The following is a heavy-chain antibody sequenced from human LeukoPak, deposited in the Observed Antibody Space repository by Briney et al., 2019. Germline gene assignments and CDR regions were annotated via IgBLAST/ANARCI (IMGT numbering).Heavy chain of an antibody. CDR3: AKDMDHDYDDYGLDY. J-gene: IGHJ4*02. CDR2: ISYDGSNK. V-gene: IGHV3-30*18. Sequence: PGRSLRLSCAASGFTFSSYVMHWVRQAPGKGLEWVAFISYDGSNKYYADSVKGRCTISRDNSKNTVYLQMNSLRAEDTAVYYCAKDMDHDYDDYGLDYWGQGTPVTVSS. CDR1: GFTFSSYV. D-gene: IGHD4-17*01.